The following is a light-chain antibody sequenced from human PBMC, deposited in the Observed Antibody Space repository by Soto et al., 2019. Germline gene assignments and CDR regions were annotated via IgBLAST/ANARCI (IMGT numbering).Light chain of an antibody. J-gene: IGLJ2*01. V-gene: IGLV2-14*01. Sequence: QSALTQRASVSGSPGQSITISCTGTSSDVGGYHYVSWYQQHPGKAPKLMIYEVSNRSSGVSNRFSGSKSGNTASLTISGLQAEDEADYYCSSYTSSSTVVFGGGTKLTVL. CDR1: SSDVGGYHY. CDR3: SSYTSSSTVV. CDR2: EVS.